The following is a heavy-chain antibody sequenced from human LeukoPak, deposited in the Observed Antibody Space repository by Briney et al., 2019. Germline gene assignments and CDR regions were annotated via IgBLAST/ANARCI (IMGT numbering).Heavy chain of an antibody. D-gene: IGHD3-9*01. CDR1: GFTVSSNY. Sequence: GGSLRLSCAASGFTVSSNYMSWVRQAPGKGLEWVSVIYSGGSTYYAGSVKGRFTISRDNSKNTLYLQMNSLRAEDTAVYYCAKDHPTYYDILTGLPYAFDIWGQGTMVTVSS. CDR2: IYSGGST. CDR3: AKDHPTYYDILTGLPYAFDI. V-gene: IGHV3-66*01. J-gene: IGHJ3*02.